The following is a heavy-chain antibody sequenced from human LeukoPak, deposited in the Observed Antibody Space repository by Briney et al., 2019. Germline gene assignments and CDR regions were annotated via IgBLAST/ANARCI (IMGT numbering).Heavy chain of an antibody. D-gene: IGHD4-17*01. CDR1: GGSISSSSYY. Sequence: PSETLSLTCTVSGGSISSSSYYWGWIRQPPGKGLEWIGSIYYSGSTYYNPSLKSRVTISVDKSKNQFSLKLSSVTAADTAVYYCARASTVTTRSFDYWGQGTLVTVSS. CDR2: IYYSGST. J-gene: IGHJ4*02. CDR3: ARASTVTTRSFDY. V-gene: IGHV4-39*07.